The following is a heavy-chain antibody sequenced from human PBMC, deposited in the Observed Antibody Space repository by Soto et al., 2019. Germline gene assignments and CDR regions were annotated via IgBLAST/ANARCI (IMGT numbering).Heavy chain of an antibody. J-gene: IGHJ6*02. V-gene: IGHV1-69*13. Sequence: SVKVSCKASGGTFSSYAISRVRQAPGQGLEWMGGIIPIFGTANYAQKFQGRVTITADESTSTAYMELSSLRSEDTAVYYCASGEGSSWPGERYYYYYGMDVWGQGTTVTVSS. CDR1: GGTFSSYA. D-gene: IGHD6-13*01. CDR3: ASGEGSSWPGERYYYYYGMDV. CDR2: IIPIFGTA.